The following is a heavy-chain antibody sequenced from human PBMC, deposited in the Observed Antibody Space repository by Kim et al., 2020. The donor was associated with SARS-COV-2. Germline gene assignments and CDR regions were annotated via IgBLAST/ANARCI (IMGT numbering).Heavy chain of an antibody. Sequence: GGSLRLSCAASGFTFTDYYMSWIRQAPGKGLEWVSLISSSGSTIYYADSVKGRFTISRDNAKNSLYLQMNSLRAEDTAVYYCARDIRGITMIAFYYYGMDVWGQGTTVTVSS. CDR1: GFTFTDYY. V-gene: IGHV3-11*01. J-gene: IGHJ6*02. CDR3: ARDIRGITMIAFYYYGMDV. D-gene: IGHD3-22*01. CDR2: ISSSGSTI.